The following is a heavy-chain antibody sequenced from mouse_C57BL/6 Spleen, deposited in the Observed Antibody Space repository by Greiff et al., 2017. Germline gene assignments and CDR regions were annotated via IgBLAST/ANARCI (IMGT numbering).Heavy chain of an antibody. CDR2: IDPENGDT. CDR1: GFNIKDDY. V-gene: IGHV14-4*01. Sequence: VQLQQSGAELVRPGASVKLSCTASGFNIKDDYMHWVKQRPEQGLEWIGWIDPENGDTESASKFQGKATITADTSSNTAYLQLSSLTSEDTAVYYCTTNWDVRDYWGQGTTLTVSA. D-gene: IGHD4-1*01. J-gene: IGHJ2*01. CDR3: TTNWDVRDY.